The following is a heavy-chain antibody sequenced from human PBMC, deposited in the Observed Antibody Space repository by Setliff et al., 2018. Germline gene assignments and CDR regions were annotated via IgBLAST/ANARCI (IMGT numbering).Heavy chain of an antibody. CDR3: ARSSGPRVVLAADFDY. Sequence: ASVKVSCKASGYTFSMYGIFWVRQAPGQGLEWMGWISGDDGNTNYAQELQGRVTMTTDTSTSTAYVEVRSLRSDDTAVYYCARSSGPRVVLAADFDYWGQGTLVTVSS. CDR1: GYTFSMYG. J-gene: IGHJ4*02. D-gene: IGHD3-9*01. V-gene: IGHV1-18*01. CDR2: ISGDDGNT.